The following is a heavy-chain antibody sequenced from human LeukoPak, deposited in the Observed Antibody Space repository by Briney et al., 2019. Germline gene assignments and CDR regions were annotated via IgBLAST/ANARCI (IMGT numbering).Heavy chain of an antibody. Sequence: GGSLRLSCAASGFTFSSYSMNWVRQAPGKGLEWVPSISSGSTYIYYADSVKGRFTISRDNAKNSLYLQVNSLRAEDTAVYYCARGPKTIGAAGKGYFDYWGQGTLVTISS. CDR3: ARGPKTIGAAGKGYFDY. D-gene: IGHD6-13*01. CDR2: ISSGSTYI. CDR1: GFTFSSYS. V-gene: IGHV3-21*01. J-gene: IGHJ4*02.